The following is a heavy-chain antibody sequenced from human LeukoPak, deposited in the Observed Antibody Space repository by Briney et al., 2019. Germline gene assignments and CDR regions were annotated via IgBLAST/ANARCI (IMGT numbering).Heavy chain of an antibody. J-gene: IGHJ4*02. Sequence: PSETLSLTCTVSGGSINSNSYYWGWIRQPPGKGLEWIGSIYYSGSTYYNPSLKSRVTISVDTSKNQFSLRLISVTAADTALYYCARHAQSRYYFDYWGQGTLVTVSS. V-gene: IGHV4-39*01. CDR2: IYYSGST. CDR1: GGSINSNSYY. CDR3: ARHAQSRYYFDY.